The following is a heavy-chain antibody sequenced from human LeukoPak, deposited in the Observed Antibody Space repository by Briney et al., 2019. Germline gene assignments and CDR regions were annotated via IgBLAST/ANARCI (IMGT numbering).Heavy chain of an antibody. CDR2: INPNSGGT. D-gene: IGHD5-24*01. CDR3: ARSDQWVDREIATITTPADY. Sequence: ASVKVSCKASGYTFTGYYMHWVRQAPGQGLEWMGRINPNSGGTNYAQKFQGRVTMTRDTSISTAYMELSRLRSDDTAVYYCARSDQWVDREIATITTPADYWGQGTLVTVSS. J-gene: IGHJ4*02. V-gene: IGHV1-2*06. CDR1: GYTFTGYY.